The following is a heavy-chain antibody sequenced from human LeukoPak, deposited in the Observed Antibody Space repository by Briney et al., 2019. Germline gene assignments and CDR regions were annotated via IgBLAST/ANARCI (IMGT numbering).Heavy chain of an antibody. CDR3: AKVRVSIAVALKPDFDY. Sequence: GGSLRLSCAASGFTFSSYAMSWVRQAPGKGLEWVSLISDSGSSTYYADSVKGRFTISRDNSKNTLYLQMNSLRAEDTAVYYCAKVRVSIAVALKPDFDYWGQGTLVTVSS. D-gene: IGHD6-19*01. J-gene: IGHJ4*02. CDR1: GFTFSSYA. CDR2: ISDSGSST. V-gene: IGHV3-23*01.